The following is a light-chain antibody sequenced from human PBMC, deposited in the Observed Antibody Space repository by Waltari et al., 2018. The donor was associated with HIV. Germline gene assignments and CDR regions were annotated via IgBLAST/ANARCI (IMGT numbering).Light chain of an antibody. Sequence: DIRLTQSPSTLSASAGDRVAITCRAGQNVGAFLAWYQQKPGKPPKLLIFQASTIEGGVPSRFGGSVSGSDFTLTINGLQSDDFATYYCHQYASFSGTFGQGTKVEL. CDR1: QNVGAF. J-gene: IGKJ1*01. CDR2: QAS. V-gene: IGKV1-5*03. CDR3: HQYASFSGT.